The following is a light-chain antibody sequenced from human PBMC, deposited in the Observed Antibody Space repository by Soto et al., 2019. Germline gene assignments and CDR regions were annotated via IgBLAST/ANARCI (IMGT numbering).Light chain of an antibody. CDR1: QSISNY. CDR2: AAS. Sequence: DIQMTQSPSSLSASVGDRVTITCRASQSISNYLNWYQRKPGKAPKFLIYAASNLQSGVPSRFSGSGSGTDFTLTISSLQPEDFATYYCQQSYRAPLTFGGGTKVEIK. V-gene: IGKV1-39*01. CDR3: QQSYRAPLT. J-gene: IGKJ4*01.